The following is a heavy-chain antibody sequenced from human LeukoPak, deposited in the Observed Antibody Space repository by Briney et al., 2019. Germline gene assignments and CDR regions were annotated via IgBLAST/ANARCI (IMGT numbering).Heavy chain of an antibody. V-gene: IGHV4-39*01. J-gene: IGHJ4*02. D-gene: IGHD6-6*01. CDR3: ARQIRARATVDY. CDR2: IFYSGST. Sequence: SETLSLTCSVSGASISSSSYYWGWVRQPPGKGLEWIGSIFYSGSTYHNPSLKSRVTISVGTSKNQFSLKVSSATAADTAVYYCARQIRARATVDYWGQGTLVTVSS. CDR1: GASISSSSYY.